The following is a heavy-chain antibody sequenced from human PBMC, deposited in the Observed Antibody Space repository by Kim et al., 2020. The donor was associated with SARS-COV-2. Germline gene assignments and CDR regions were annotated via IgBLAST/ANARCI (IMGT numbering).Heavy chain of an antibody. V-gene: IGHV4-59*09. CDR2: GST. J-gene: IGHJ5*02. CDR3: AGGGRKFDP. Sequence: GSTNYHPSLKSRVTISVDTSKNQFSLKLSSVTAADTAVYYCAGGGRKFDPWGQGTLVTVSS.